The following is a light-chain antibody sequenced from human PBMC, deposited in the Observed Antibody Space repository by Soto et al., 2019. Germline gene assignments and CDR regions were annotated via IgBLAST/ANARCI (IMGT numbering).Light chain of an antibody. CDR3: QHYVTSLTT. V-gene: IGKV3-20*01. Sequence: EVVMRQSPATLSVSPGEGATLSCRASQGIGDTLAWYQHKPGQTPRLLIFGASIRVKGIPDRFIGSGSGTDFTLTISRLEPEDFAVYYCQHYVTSLTTFGQGTKVDIK. J-gene: IGKJ1*01. CDR1: QGIGDT. CDR2: GAS.